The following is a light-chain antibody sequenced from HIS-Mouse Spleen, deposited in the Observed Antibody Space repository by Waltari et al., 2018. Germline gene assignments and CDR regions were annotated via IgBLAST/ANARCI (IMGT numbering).Light chain of an antibody. Sequence: QSVLTQPPSASGTPGQRVTISCSGSSSNIGSNYVYWYQQLPGTAPKLLIYRNNPRPSGAPDRFSGSKSGTSASLAISGLRSEDEADYYCCSYAGSHVVFGGGTKLTVL. CDR2: RNN. CDR3: CSYAGSHVV. CDR1: SSNIGSNY. V-gene: IGLV1-47*01. J-gene: IGLJ2*01.